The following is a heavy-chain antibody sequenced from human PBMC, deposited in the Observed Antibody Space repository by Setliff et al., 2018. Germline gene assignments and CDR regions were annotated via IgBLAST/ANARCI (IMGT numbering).Heavy chain of an antibody. CDR2: IYSSGST. Sequence: TLSLTCTVSGGSISSGDYYWSWIRQPPGKGLEWIGYIYSSGSTYYNPSLKSRVSISVDTSKNQFSLKLSSVTAADTAVYYCARESRYYCDNLGTLDYWGQGTLVTVSS. J-gene: IGHJ4*02. CDR1: GGSISSGDYY. V-gene: IGHV4-30-4*08. CDR3: ARESRYYCDNLGTLDY. D-gene: IGHD3-22*01.